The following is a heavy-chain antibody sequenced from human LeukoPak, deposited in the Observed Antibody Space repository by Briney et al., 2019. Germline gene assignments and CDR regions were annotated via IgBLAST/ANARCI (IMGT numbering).Heavy chain of an antibody. V-gene: IGHV3-15*01. CDR1: VFTLSDAW. D-gene: IGHD4-23*01. Sequence: GGSLRLSCAASVFTLSDAWVTWVRQVPGKGLEWVGRIKSKTDGGTTDYAAPVKGRFTISRDNSENTLYLQMNSLKTEDTAVYYCTAVDFDSWGQGTLVTVSS. J-gene: IGHJ4*02. CDR3: TAVDFDS. CDR2: IKSKTDGGTT.